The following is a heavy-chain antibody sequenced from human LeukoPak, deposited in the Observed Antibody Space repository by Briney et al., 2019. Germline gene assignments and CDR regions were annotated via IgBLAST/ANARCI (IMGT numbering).Heavy chain of an antibody. J-gene: IGHJ4*02. CDR2: INHSGST. CDR3: ASTPIYDSSGYYYYFDY. Sequence: PSETLSLTCDVSGGSVTSTNWWTWVRQPPGKGLEWIGEINHSGSTNYNPSLKSRVTISVDTSKNQFSLKLSSVTAADTAVYYCASTPIYDSSGYYYYFDYWGQGTLVTVSS. D-gene: IGHD3-22*01. CDR1: GGSVTSTNW. V-gene: IGHV4-4*02.